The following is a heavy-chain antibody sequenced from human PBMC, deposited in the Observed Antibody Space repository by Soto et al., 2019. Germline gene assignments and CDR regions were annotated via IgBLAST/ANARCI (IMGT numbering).Heavy chain of an antibody. CDR3: ARELFTIPRGGGYYYYYGMDV. J-gene: IGHJ6*02. CDR1: GYTFTSYA. D-gene: IGHD3-3*01. Sequence: ASVKVSCKASGYTFTSYAMNWVRQAPGQGLEWMGWINTSTGNPTYAQGFTGRFVFSLDTSVSTAYLQICSLKAEDTAVYYCARELFTIPRGGGYYYYYGMDVWGQGTTVTVS. V-gene: IGHV7-4-1*01. CDR2: INTSTGNP.